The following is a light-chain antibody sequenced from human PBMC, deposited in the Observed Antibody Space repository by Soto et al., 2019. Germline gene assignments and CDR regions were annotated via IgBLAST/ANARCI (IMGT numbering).Light chain of an antibody. V-gene: IGKV2-24*01. CDR2: KVS. CDR1: QSLVQTDGNTY. Sequence: DVVMTQSPVSSPVTLGQSASISCRCSQSLVQTDGNTYLSWFHQRPGQPPRLLIYKVSHRLSGVPDRFSGSGAGTDFTLKISRVEAEDVGVYFCMQATQLPTFGQGTKLQI. J-gene: IGKJ2*01. CDR3: MQATQLPT.